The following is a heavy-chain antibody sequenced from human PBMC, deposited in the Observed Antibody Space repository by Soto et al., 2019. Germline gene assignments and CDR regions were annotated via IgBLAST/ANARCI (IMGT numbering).Heavy chain of an antibody. J-gene: IGHJ4*02. Sequence: SETLSLTCTVSGGSISTYYWSWIRQPPGKGLEWIGYVYYSGNTNYNPSLKSRLTISVDTSKNQFSLKLSSVTAADTAVYYCARVGSGSFDYWGQGTLVTVSS. CDR3: ARVGSGSFDY. CDR2: VYYSGNT. CDR1: GGSISTYY. V-gene: IGHV4-59*01. D-gene: IGHD3-22*01.